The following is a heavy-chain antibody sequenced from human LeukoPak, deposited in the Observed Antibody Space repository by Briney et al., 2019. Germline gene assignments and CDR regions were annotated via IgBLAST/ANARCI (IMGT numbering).Heavy chain of an antibody. CDR1: GYTFTGYY. Sequence: GASAKVSCKASGYTFTGYYMHWVRQAPGQGLEWMGWINPNSGGTNYAQKFQGWVTMTRDTSISTAYMELSRLRSDDTAVYYCARSGSTPAGAFDIWGQGTMVTVSS. V-gene: IGHV1-2*04. J-gene: IGHJ3*02. D-gene: IGHD2-2*01. CDR2: INPNSGGT. CDR3: ARSGSTPAGAFDI.